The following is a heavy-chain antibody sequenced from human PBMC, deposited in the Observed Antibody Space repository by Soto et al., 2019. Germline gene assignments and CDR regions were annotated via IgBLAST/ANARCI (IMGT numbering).Heavy chain of an antibody. CDR1: GYTFTSYD. Sequence: QVQLVQSGAEVKKPGASVKVSCKASGYTFTSYDINWVRQATGQGLEWMGWMNPNSGNTGYAQKFQGRVTMTRNTSISTAYMELSSLRSEDTAVYYCARGCSTPGIAAAGTGDYMDVWGKGTTVTVSS. J-gene: IGHJ6*03. CDR2: MNPNSGNT. D-gene: IGHD6-13*01. CDR3: ARGCSTPGIAAAGTGDYMDV. V-gene: IGHV1-8*01.